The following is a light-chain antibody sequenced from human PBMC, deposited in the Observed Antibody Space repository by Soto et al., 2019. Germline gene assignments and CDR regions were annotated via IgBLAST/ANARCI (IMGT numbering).Light chain of an antibody. CDR2: AVS. Sequence: SALTQPPSASGSPGQSVTISCTGTSSDVGGYNYVSWYQQHPGKAPKLIIFAVSKRPSGVPDRFSGSKSGSMASLTVSGLQAEDEADYYCSSYAGNNNLVFGGGTQLTVL. CDR1: SSDVGGYNY. J-gene: IGLJ2*01. V-gene: IGLV2-8*01. CDR3: SSYAGNNNLV.